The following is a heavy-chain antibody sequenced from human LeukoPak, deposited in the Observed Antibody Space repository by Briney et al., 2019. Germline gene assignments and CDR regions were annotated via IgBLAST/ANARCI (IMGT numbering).Heavy chain of an antibody. CDR3: ARDLGLGAFDI. J-gene: IGHJ3*02. Sequence: SETLSLTCTASGGSISSGSYYWSWLRQPAGKGLEWIGRIYTSGSTNYNSSLKSRVTISVDTSKNQFSLKLSSVTAADTAVYYCARDLGLGAFDIWGQGTMVTVSS. V-gene: IGHV4-61*02. CDR2: IYTSGST. CDR1: GGSISSGSYY.